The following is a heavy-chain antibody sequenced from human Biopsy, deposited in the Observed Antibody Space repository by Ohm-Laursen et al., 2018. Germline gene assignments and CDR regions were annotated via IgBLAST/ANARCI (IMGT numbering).Heavy chain of an antibody. Sequence: SSVKVSCKAPGGTFSNYGVNWVRQAPGQGLEWLGGSIPILGTGNYAQKFQDRVTVAADTSTSTATMELRSLRSDDTAVYYCARNAWPTLSTMIVVVKGFNWFDPWGQGTLVTVSS. V-gene: IGHV1-69*06. CDR3: ARNAWPTLSTMIVVVKGFNWFDP. J-gene: IGHJ5*02. CDR2: SIPILGTG. CDR1: GGTFSNYG. D-gene: IGHD3-22*01.